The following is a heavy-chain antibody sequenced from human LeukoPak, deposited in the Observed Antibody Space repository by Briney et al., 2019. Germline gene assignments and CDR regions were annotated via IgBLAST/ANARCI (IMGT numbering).Heavy chain of an antibody. J-gene: IGHJ4*02. CDR1: GFTVSTYA. Sequence: GGSLRPSCAASGFTVSTYAMSWVRQAPGKGLEWVSGISGSGGRTHYADSVKGRFTISRDNSKNTLYLQMNRLRAEDTAVYYCARDHTRFDYWGQGTLVTVSS. V-gene: IGHV3-23*01. CDR3: ARDHTRFDY. CDR2: ISGSGGRT.